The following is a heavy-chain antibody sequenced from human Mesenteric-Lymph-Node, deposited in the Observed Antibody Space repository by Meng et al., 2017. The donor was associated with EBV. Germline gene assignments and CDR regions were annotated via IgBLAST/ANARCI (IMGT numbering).Heavy chain of an antibody. D-gene: IGHD2-15*01. Sequence: VQLQASGPGLVKPSETLSLTCTVSGGSVSSGSYYWTWIRQPPGKGLEWIGYIYYSGSTNYNPSLKSRVTISVDTSKNQFSLKLSSVTAADTAVYYCARVASRAVGVDYWGQGTLVTVSS. CDR1: GGSVSSGSYY. CDR2: IYYSGST. V-gene: IGHV4-61*01. CDR3: ARVASRAVGVDY. J-gene: IGHJ4*02.